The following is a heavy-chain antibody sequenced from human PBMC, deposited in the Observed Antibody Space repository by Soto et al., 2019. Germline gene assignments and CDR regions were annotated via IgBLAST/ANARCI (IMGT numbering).Heavy chain of an antibody. CDR2: IKQDGSEK. V-gene: IGHV3-7*05. J-gene: IGHJ3*02. Sequence: GGSLRLSCAASGFTFSSYWMSWVRQAPGKGLEWVANIKQDGSEKYYVDSVKGRFTISRDNAKNSLYLQMNSLRAEDTAVYYCARDLTVYAKYSSSWYPPPDAFDIWGQGTMVTVSS. CDR1: GFTFSSYW. D-gene: IGHD6-13*01. CDR3: ARDLTVYAKYSSSWYPPPDAFDI.